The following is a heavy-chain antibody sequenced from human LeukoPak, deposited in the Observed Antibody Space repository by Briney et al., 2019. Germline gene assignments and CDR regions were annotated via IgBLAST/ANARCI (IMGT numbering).Heavy chain of an antibody. CDR2: IKQDGSEK. D-gene: IGHD3-22*01. J-gene: IGHJ4*02. Sequence: GGSLRLSCAASGFTFSSYSMNWVRQAPGKGLEWVANIKQDGSEKKYVDSVKGRFTISRDNAKKSLYLQMNSLRAEDTAVYYCARGKYDSSGYPLLGFDYWGQGTLVTVSS. CDR3: ARGKYDSSGYPLLGFDY. CDR1: GFTFSSYS. V-gene: IGHV3-7*01.